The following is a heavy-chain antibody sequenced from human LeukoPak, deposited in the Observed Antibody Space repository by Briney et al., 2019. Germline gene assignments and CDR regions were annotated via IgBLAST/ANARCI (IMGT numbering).Heavy chain of an antibody. CDR3: ARGVYYDFWSGRLPYYFDY. D-gene: IGHD3-3*01. CDR1: GYTFTSYG. V-gene: IGHV1-18*01. J-gene: IGHJ4*02. Sequence: ASVKVSCKASGYTFTSYGISWVRQAPGQGLEWMGWISAYSGNTNYAQKLQGRVTMTTDTSTSTAYMELRSLRSDDTAVYYCARGVYYDFWSGRLPYYFDYWGQGTLVTVSS. CDR2: ISAYSGNT.